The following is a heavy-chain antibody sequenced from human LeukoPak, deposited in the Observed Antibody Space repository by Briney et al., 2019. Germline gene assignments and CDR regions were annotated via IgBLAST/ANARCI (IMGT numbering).Heavy chain of an antibody. J-gene: IGHJ3*02. CDR3: ARGYPMIVSGDAFDI. CDR1: GGSISSYY. CDR2: INHSGST. D-gene: IGHD3-22*01. V-gene: IGHV4-34*01. Sequence: SETLSLTCTVSGGSISSYYWSWIRQPPGKGLEWIGEINHSGSTNYNPSLKSRVTISVDTSKNQFSLKLSSVTAADTAVYYCARGYPMIVSGDAFDIWGQGTMVTVSS.